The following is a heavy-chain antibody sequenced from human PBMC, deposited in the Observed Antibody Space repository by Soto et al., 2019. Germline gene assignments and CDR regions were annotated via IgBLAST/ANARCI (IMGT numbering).Heavy chain of an antibody. V-gene: IGHV1-18*01. D-gene: IGHD2-15*01. Sequence: ASVKVSCKASGYTFTSYGISWVRQAPGQGLEWMGWISAYNGNTNYAQKLQGRVTMTTDTSTSTAYMELRSLRSDDTAVYYCARDGYCSGGSCYSGPWLYYYGMDVWGQGTTVTVSS. CDR3: ARDGYCSGGSCYSGPWLYYYGMDV. J-gene: IGHJ6*02. CDR1: GYTFTSYG. CDR2: ISAYNGNT.